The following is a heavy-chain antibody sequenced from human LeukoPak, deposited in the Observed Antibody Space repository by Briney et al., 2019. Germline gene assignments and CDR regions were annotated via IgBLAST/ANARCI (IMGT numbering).Heavy chain of an antibody. CDR3: ARLRRPEQWLVQRGPGYFQH. J-gene: IGHJ1*01. D-gene: IGHD6-19*01. CDR2: IYPGDSDT. CDR1: GYSFTSYW. Sequence: GESLKISCKGSGYSFTSYWIGWVRQMPGKGLEWMGIIYPGDSDTRYSPSFQGQVTISADKSISTAYLQWSSLKASDTAMYYCARLRRPEQWLVQRGPGYFQHWGQGTLVTVSS. V-gene: IGHV5-51*01.